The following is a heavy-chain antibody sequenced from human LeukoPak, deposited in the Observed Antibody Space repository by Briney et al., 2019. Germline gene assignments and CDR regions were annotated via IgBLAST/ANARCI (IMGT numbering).Heavy chain of an antibody. CDR1: GYTFTGHY. J-gene: IGHJ5*02. D-gene: IGHD2-2*01. CDR3: AGGIVVVPAAPFDP. V-gene: IGHV1-2*02. Sequence: GASVKVSCKASGYTFTGHYMHWVRQAPGQGLEWMGWINPNSGGTNYAQKFQGRVTMTRDTSISTAYMELSRLRSDDTAVYYCAGGIVVVPAAPFDPWGQGTLVTVSS. CDR2: INPNSGGT.